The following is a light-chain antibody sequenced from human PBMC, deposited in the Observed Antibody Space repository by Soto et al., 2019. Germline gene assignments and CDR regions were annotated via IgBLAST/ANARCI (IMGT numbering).Light chain of an antibody. J-gene: IGKJ4*01. Sequence: DVQMTQSPSSLSASVGDIVSITCRASQSVANWLALYQQKPGNDPKSLIYETSTLQSGVPSRFSGRGSGTYFTLTINSLQPEDFAHYYCQQYNNFPPTVGGGTKVEIK. CDR2: ETS. CDR1: QSVANW. CDR3: QQYNNFPPT. V-gene: IGKV1D-16*01.